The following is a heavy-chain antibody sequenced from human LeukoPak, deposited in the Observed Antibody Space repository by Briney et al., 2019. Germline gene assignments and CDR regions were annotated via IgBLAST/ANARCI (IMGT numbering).Heavy chain of an antibody. J-gene: IGHJ3*02. Sequence: GGSLRLSCAASGFTFSSYAMSWVRQAPGKGLEWVSAISGSGGSTYYADSVKGRFTISRDNFKNTLYLQMNSLRAEDTAVYYCARYCSSTSCYRSPDAFDIWGQGTMVTVSS. D-gene: IGHD2-2*01. CDR3: ARYCSSTSCYRSPDAFDI. CDR1: GFTFSSYA. CDR2: ISGSGGST. V-gene: IGHV3-23*01.